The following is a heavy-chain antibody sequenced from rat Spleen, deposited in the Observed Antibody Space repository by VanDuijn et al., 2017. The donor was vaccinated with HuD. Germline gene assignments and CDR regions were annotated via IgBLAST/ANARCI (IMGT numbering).Heavy chain of an antibody. CDR1: GFTFSDYY. Sequence: EVQLVESDGGLVQPGRSLKLSCAASGFTFSDYYVAWVRQAPTKGLEWVATISYDGTSTNFRDSLKGRFTISRDNAKSTLYLQMDSLGSEDTATYYCARGTRNYSSYGGFAYWGQGTLVTVSS. V-gene: IGHV5-29*01. CDR3: ARGTRNYSSYGGFAY. J-gene: IGHJ3*01. CDR2: ISYDGTST. D-gene: IGHD1-2*01.